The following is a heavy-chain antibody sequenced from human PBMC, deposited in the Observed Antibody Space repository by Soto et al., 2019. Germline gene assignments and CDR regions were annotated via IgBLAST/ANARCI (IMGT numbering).Heavy chain of an antibody. CDR2: IWYDGTNK. V-gene: IGHV3-33*01. Sequence: QVQLVESGGGVVQPGRSLRLSCAASGFTFSSYGMHWVRQAPGKGLEWVAGIWYDGTNKHYADSLKGRFTISRDKSKLYLQMNSLRAEDTAVYFCARDPGWSSSWVYFDYWGQGTLVTVSS. CDR3: ARDPGWSSSWVYFDY. J-gene: IGHJ4*02. CDR1: GFTFSSYG. D-gene: IGHD6-13*01.